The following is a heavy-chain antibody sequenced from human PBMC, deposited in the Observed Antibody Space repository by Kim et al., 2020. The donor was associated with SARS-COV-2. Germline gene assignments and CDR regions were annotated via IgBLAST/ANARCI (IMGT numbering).Heavy chain of an antibody. CDR2: IRQDGGES. CDR1: GFSINDYW. Sequence: GGSLRLSCVGSGFSINDYWMNWIRQAPGKGLEWVAIIRQDGGESLYANALRGRFTISRDNQKNSLYLDINSLTGDDSAVYYCAAGIGWQIDYWGQGPLVTVFS. V-gene: IGHV3-7*05. D-gene: IGHD6-19*01. J-gene: IGHJ4*02. CDR3: AAGIGWQIDY.